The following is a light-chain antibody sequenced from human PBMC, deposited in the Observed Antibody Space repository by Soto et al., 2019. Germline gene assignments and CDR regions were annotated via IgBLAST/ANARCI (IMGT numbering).Light chain of an antibody. Sequence: IPMTQSPSSLSPSVGDRVTITCRASQTIDTYLNWYQQKPGKAPELLVYTASNLQSGVSSRFGGSGFGTDFTLTINSVQPEDLATYFCQQSYSTPITFGGGTKLEIK. V-gene: IGKV1-39*01. CDR1: QTIDTY. CDR2: TAS. J-gene: IGKJ4*01. CDR3: QQSYSTPIT.